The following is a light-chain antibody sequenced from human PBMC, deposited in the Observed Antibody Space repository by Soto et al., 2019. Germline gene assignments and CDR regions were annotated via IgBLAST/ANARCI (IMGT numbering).Light chain of an antibody. J-gene: IGKJ5*01. CDR1: QSVSSY. V-gene: IGKV3-15*01. Sequence: EIVMPQSPATLSVSPGERVTLSCRASQSVSSYLAWYQLKPGQPPRLLIYGASTRATGIPARFSGSGSGTEFTLTISSLQSEDFAVYYCQQCSEWPLITFGQGTRLEIK. CDR3: QQCSEWPLIT. CDR2: GAS.